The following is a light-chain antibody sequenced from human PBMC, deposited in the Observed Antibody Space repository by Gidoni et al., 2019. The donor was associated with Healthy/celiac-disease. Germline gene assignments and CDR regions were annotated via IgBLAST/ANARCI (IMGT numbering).Light chain of an antibody. CDR2: WAS. V-gene: IGKV4-1*01. J-gene: IGKJ1*01. Sequence: DIVMTQSPDSLAVSLGERATINCKSSQSVLYSSKNKNYLAWYQQKPGQPPKLLISWASTRESGVPDRFSGSGSGTDFPLTISSLQAEDVAVYYCQQYYSTPRTFGQGTKVEIK. CDR1: QSVLYSSKNKNY. CDR3: QQYYSTPRT.